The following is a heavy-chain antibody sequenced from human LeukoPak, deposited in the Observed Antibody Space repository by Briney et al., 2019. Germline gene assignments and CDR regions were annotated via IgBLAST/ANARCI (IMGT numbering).Heavy chain of an antibody. CDR1: GFTFSSYW. J-gene: IGHJ4*02. V-gene: IGHV3-7*01. CDR3: ARDTRYYYDSSGYYYDGPNDY. Sequence: GGSLRLSCAASGFTFSSYWMSWVRQAPGKGLEWVANIKQDGSEKYYVDSVKGRFTISRDNAKNSLYLQMNSLRAEDTAVYYCARDTRYYYDSSGYYYDGPNDYWGQGTLVTVSS. D-gene: IGHD3-22*01. CDR2: IKQDGSEK.